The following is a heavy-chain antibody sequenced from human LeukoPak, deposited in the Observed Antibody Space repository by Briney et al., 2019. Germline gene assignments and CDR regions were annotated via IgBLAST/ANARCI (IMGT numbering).Heavy chain of an antibody. CDR1: GFTVSTNY. Sequence: GSLRLSCAASGFTVSTNYMSWVRQAPGKGLEWVSVIYSDGRTYYADSVKGRFTISRDDSRNTLYLQMISLRVEDTAVYYCARDQIYGATFDYWGQGTLVTVSS. J-gene: IGHJ4*02. D-gene: IGHD4-17*01. CDR3: ARDQIYGATFDY. CDR2: IYSDGRT. V-gene: IGHV3-53*05.